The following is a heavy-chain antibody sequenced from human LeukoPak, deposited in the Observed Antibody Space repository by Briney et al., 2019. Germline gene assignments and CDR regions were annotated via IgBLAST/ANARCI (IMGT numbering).Heavy chain of an antibody. CDR1: AFTFSSHA. V-gene: IGHV3-23*01. D-gene: IGHD6-13*01. CDR2: ISGSGDST. Sequence: PGGSLRLSCAASAFTFSSHAMSWVRQAPGTGLEWVSSISGSGDSTNYADSVKGRFTISRDNSKNTLYLQMDSLRAEDTAVYYYARSLIVADGTGPFDYWGQGTLVTVSS. CDR3: ARSLIVADGTGPFDY. J-gene: IGHJ4*02.